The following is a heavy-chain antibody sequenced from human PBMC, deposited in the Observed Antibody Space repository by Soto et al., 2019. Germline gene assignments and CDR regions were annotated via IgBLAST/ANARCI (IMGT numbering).Heavy chain of an antibody. CDR2: IYYSGIT. J-gene: IGHJ4*02. CDR3: ARHGSN. CDR1: GVSIINSSYY. Sequence: SETLSLTCTVSGVSIINSSYYWGWIRRPPGKGLEWIGTIYYSGITYYNPSLKSRVTISVDTSKNQFSLKLTSVTAADTAVYYCARHGSNWGQGTLVTVSS. V-gene: IGHV4-39*01.